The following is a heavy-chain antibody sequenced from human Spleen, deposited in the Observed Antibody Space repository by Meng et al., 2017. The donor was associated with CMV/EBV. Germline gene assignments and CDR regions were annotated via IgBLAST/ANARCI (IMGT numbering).Heavy chain of an antibody. J-gene: IGHJ4*02. CDR2: IKKRADGGTA. CDR3: TASHGSGIYYNDISV. D-gene: IGHD3-10*01. Sequence: FTFSNAWMSWVRQAPGKGLEWVGRIKKRADGGTAEYAAPVKGIFTISRDDSRNTVYLQMNSLKTEDTGVYYCTASHGSGIYYNDISVWGQGTLVTVSS. V-gene: IGHV3-15*05. CDR1: FTFSNAW.